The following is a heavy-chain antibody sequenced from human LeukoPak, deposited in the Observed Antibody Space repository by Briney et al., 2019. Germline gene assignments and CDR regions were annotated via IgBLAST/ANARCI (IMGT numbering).Heavy chain of an antibody. V-gene: IGHV3-23*01. D-gene: IGHD1-26*01. CDR3: ARAGSYRFDY. J-gene: IGHJ4*02. Sequence: GGSLRLSCAASGFTFSIHAMSWVRQAPGKGLECVSSISGSGGRTYYADSVKGRFTISRDNSKNTLFLQMDSLRAEDTAVYYCARAGSYRFDYWGQGTLVTVSS. CDR2: ISGSGGRT. CDR1: GFTFSIHA.